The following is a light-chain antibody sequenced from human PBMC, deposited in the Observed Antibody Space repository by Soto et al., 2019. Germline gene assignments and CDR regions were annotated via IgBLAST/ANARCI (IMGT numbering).Light chain of an antibody. CDR3: QQYGSSSWT. CDR2: GAS. V-gene: IGKV3-20*01. J-gene: IGKJ1*01. CDR1: QSVSSSY. Sequence: EFVLTQSPGTLSLSPGERATLSCRASQSVSSSYLAWYQQKPGQAPRLLIYGASNRATGIPDRFSGSGSGTDFILTISRLEPEDFAVYYCQQYGSSSWTFGQGTKVEIK.